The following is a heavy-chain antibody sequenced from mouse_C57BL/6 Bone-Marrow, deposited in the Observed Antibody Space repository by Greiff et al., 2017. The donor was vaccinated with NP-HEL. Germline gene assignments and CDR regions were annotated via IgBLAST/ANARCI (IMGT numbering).Heavy chain of an antibody. Sequence: EVKLVESGGGLVKPGGSLKLSCAASGFTFSDYGMHWVRQAPEKGLEWVAYISSGSSTIYYADTVKGRFTISRDNAKNTLFLQMTSLRSEDTAMYYCARTSNPYYYAMDYWGQGTSVTVSS. D-gene: IGHD2-5*01. CDR2: ISSGSSTI. V-gene: IGHV5-17*01. CDR1: GFTFSDYG. CDR3: ARTSNPYYYAMDY. J-gene: IGHJ4*01.